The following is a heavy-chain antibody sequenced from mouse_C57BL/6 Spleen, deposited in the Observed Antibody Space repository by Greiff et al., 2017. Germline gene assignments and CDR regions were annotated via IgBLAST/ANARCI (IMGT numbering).Heavy chain of an antibody. J-gene: IGHJ1*03. D-gene: IGHD2-3*01. V-gene: IGHV1-19*01. CDR2: INPYNGGT. Sequence: EVQLQQSGPVLVKPGASVKMSCKASGYTFTDYYMNWVKQSHGKSLEWIGVINPYNGGTSYNQKFKGKATLTVEKSSSTAYMELNSLTSEDSAVYYCAREGLYDGSGGTGTTVTVSS. CDR3: AREGLYDGS. CDR1: GYTFTDYY.